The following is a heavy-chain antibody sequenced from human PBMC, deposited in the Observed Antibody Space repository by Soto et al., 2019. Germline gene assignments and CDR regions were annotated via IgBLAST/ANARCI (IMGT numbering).Heavy chain of an antibody. CDR2: IKSSGST. CDR3: ARLGSSGWYQGSYFDY. D-gene: IGHD6-19*01. J-gene: IGHJ4*02. CDR1: GGSITRNDHY. Sequence: QLQLQESGPGLVRPSETLSLICTVSGGSITRNDHYWGRIRQSPGKGLEWIGDIKSSGSTNYNLSLKSRVSMSLETSKKQFSLKMNSVTAADTAVYYCARLGSSGWYQGSYFDYWGQGTLVTVSS. V-gene: IGHV4-39*01.